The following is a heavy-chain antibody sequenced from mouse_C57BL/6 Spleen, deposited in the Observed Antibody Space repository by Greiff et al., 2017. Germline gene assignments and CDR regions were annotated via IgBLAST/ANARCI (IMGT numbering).Heavy chain of an antibody. Sequence: QVQLQQSGAELIKPGASVKLSCKASGYTFPGYWIEWVKPRPGHGLEWIGEILPGSGSTNYNEKFKGKATVTADTFSNTAYMQLRSLTTEDSAIYYCARSRYYGSRAYFDYWGQGTTLTVSS. CDR2: ILPGSGST. D-gene: IGHD1-1*01. CDR1: GYTFPGYW. J-gene: IGHJ2*01. CDR3: ARSRYYGSRAYFDY. V-gene: IGHV1-9*01.